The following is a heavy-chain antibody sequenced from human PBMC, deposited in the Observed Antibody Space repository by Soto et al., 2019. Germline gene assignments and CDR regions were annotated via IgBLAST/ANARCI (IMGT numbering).Heavy chain of an antibody. J-gene: IGHJ4*02. CDR1: GFTFSSYA. CDR3: AKDPRHNYDSSGYYDY. CDR2: ISGSGGST. D-gene: IGHD3-22*01. V-gene: IGHV3-23*01. Sequence: SLRLSCAASGFTFSSYAMSWVRQAPGKGLEWVSAISGSGGSTYYAGSVKGRFTISRDNSKNTLYLQMNSLRAEDTAVYYCAKDPRHNYDSSGYYDYWGQGTLVTVSS.